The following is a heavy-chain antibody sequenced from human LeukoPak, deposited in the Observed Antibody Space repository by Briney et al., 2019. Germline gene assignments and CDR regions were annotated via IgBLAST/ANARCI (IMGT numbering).Heavy chain of an antibody. Sequence: GGSLRLSCAAPGFSFSSNWLGWVRQAPGKGLEWVAHIKRDGSQKYYLDSVKGRFTISRDNAKNSLYLQMNSLRVEDTAVYYCARLGLEVGGPNWFDPWGQGTLVTVSS. V-gene: IGHV3-7*01. CDR2: IKRDGSQK. J-gene: IGHJ5*02. CDR1: GFSFSSNW. D-gene: IGHD1-1*01. CDR3: ARLGLEVGGPNWFDP.